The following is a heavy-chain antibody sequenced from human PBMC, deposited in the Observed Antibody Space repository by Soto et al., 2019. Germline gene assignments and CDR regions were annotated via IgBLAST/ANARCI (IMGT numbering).Heavy chain of an antibody. D-gene: IGHD3-9*01. CDR1: GFTFSSYA. V-gene: IGHV3-30-3*01. CDR2: ISYDGSNK. CDR3: ARERGLRYFDWFRPLDY. J-gene: IGHJ4*02. Sequence: QAQLVESGGGVVQPGRSLRLSCAASGFTFSSYAMHWVRQAPGKGLEWVAVISYDGSNKYYADSVKGRFTISRDNSKNTLYLQMNSLRAEDTAVYYCARERGLRYFDWFRPLDYWGQGTLVTVSS.